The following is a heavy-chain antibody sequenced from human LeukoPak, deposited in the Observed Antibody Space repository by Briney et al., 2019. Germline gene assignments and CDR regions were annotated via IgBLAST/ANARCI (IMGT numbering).Heavy chain of an antibody. CDR3: ARAPTVLVGYCSSSSCQADY. V-gene: IGHV3-21*01. Sequence: GRSLRLSCAASGFTFSSYSMNWVRQAAGKGLEWVSAISGDSRYIYYADSVRGRFTISRDNAENSLYLQMNSLRVEDTAVYYCARAPTVLVGYCSSSSCQADYWGQGTLVTVSS. CDR2: ISGDSRYI. D-gene: IGHD2-2*01. CDR1: GFTFSSYS. J-gene: IGHJ4*02.